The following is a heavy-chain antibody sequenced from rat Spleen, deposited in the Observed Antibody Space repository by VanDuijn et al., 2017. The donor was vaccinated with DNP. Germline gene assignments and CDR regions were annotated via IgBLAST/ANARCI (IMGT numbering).Heavy chain of an antibody. CDR1: GLTFSDYN. V-gene: IGHV5-7*01. Sequence: EVHLVDSGGGLVQPGRSLKLSCAASGLTFSDYNMAWVRQAPKKGLEWVATISYEGSSTYYRDSVKGRFTISRDNAKSTLYLQMNSLRSEDMATYYCARPHYNNYGGFAYWGQGTLVTVSS. J-gene: IGHJ3*01. D-gene: IGHD1-10*01. CDR3: ARPHYNNYGGFAY. CDR2: ISYEGSST.